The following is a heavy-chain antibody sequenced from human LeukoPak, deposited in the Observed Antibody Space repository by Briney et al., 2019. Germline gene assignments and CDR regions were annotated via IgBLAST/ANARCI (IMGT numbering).Heavy chain of an antibody. V-gene: IGHV3-30*02. CDR1: GFRFSIYG. J-gene: IGHJ3*02. CDR2: IRYDGSYK. D-gene: IGHD5-12*01. Sequence: GGSLRLSCATSGFRFSIYGVHWVRQVPGKGLDWVAFIRYDGSYKYYADSVKGRFTISRDNAKNSLYLQMNSLRAEDTAVYYCGRVKEASAFDIWGQGTMVTVSS. CDR3: GRVKEASAFDI.